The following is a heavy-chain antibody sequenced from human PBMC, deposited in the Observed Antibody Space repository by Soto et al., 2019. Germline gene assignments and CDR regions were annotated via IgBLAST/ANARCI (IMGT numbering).Heavy chain of an antibody. CDR2: IKQDGSEK. CDR1: GFTFSRYW. D-gene: IGHD6-13*01. CDR3: ARVVAAAAPDY. J-gene: IGHJ4*02. V-gene: IGHV3-7*01. Sequence: PGGSLRLSCAASGFTFSRYWMSWVRQAPGKGLEWVANIKQDGSEKYYVDSVKGRFTISRDNAKNSLYLQMNSLRAEDTAVYYCARVVAAAAPDYWGQGTLVTVSS.